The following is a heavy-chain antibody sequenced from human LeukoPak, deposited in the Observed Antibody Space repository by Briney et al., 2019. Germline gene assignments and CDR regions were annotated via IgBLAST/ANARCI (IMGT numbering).Heavy chain of an antibody. D-gene: IGHD3-22*01. CDR3: AKDLYYYDSSGSHYFDY. CDR1: GFTFSSYG. Sequence: GGSLRLSWAASGFTFSSYGIHWVRQAPGKGLEWVAFIRYDGSNKYHADCVKGRFTISRDNSKNTLYLQMNSLRAEDTAVYYCAKDLYYYDSSGSHYFDYWGQGTLVTVSS. CDR2: IRYDGSNK. J-gene: IGHJ4*02. V-gene: IGHV3-30*02.